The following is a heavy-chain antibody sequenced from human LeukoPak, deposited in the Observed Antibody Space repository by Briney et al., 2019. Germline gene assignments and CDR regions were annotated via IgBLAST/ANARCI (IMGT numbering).Heavy chain of an antibody. Sequence: SVKVSCKASGGTFSSYAISWVRQAPGQGLEWMGGIIPIFGTANYAQKFQGSVTITTDESTSTAYMELSSLRSDDTAVYYCARAFRYCSSTSCEYQHWGQGTLVTVSS. D-gene: IGHD2-2*01. CDR3: ARAFRYCSSTSCEYQH. CDR2: IIPIFGTA. CDR1: GGTFSSYA. J-gene: IGHJ1*01. V-gene: IGHV1-69*05.